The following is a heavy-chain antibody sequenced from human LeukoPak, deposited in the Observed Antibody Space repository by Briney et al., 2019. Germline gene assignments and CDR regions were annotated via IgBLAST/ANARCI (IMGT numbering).Heavy chain of an antibody. CDR1: GFTFSNYE. D-gene: IGHD1-1*01. Sequence: GGSLRLSCAASGFTFSNYEMNWVRQAPGKGLEWVASIRYDGSNKYYADSVKGRFTISRDNSKNTVHLQINSLRDDDTAIYYCAKERFTATHWTHDSWGQGTLVTFSS. CDR2: IRYDGSNK. J-gene: IGHJ5*01. V-gene: IGHV3-30*02. CDR3: AKERFTATHWTHDS.